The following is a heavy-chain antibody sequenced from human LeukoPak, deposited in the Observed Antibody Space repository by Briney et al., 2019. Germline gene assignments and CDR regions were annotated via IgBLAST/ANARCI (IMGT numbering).Heavy chain of an antibody. Sequence: PGGSLRLSCAASGFTFSSYNMNWVRQAPGKGLEWVSFISSSSSYIYYADSVKGRFTISRDNAKNSLYLQMNSLRAEDTAVYFCAKDKDTPATAQPQRGYFESWGQGTLVTVSS. CDR2: ISSSSSYI. D-gene: IGHD2-15*01. J-gene: IGHJ4*02. CDR3: AKDKDTPATAQPQRGYFES. V-gene: IGHV3-21*01. CDR1: GFTFSSYN.